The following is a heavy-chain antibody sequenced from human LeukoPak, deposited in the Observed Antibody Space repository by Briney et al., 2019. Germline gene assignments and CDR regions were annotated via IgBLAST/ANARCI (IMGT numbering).Heavy chain of an antibody. CDR3: ARGLCSSTGCYQGPFDF. CDR2: IKNKSYGGTT. CDR1: GSIFSSAW. V-gene: IGHV3-15*01. D-gene: IGHD2-2*01. J-gene: IGHJ4*02. Sequence: PGGSLRLSCAASGSIFSSAWMTWVRQAPGKGLEWVGHIKNKSYGGTTDYAAPVKGRFIISRDDSKNTLYLQMNRLRTEDTAVYYCARGLCSSTGCYQGPFDFWGQGMLVTVSS.